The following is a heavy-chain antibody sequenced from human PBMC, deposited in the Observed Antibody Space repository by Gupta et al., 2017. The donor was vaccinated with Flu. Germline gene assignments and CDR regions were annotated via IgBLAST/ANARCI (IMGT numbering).Heavy chain of an antibody. D-gene: IGHD3-10*01. CDR3: ARDGEFDY. CDR2: MKQDGTEI. Sequence: DVDPAAPGANLLQAGESVGFGSTASRFSFSTYWMTWVRQAPGKGLEWVASMKQDGTEIYYADSVKGQFTISRDNAKNSVDLQMSSRRGEDTAVYYCARDGEFDYWGQGTLVTVSS. CDR1: RFSFSTYW. V-gene: IGHV3-7*01. J-gene: IGHJ4*02.